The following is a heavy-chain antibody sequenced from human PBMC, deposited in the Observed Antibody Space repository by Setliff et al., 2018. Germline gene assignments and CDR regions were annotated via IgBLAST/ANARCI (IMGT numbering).Heavy chain of an antibody. Sequence: PSETLSLTCAVSGYSISTGYYWGWIRQPPGKGLEWIGSIYHSGSTYYNPSLKSRVTISVDTSKNQFSLKLNSVTAADMAVYYCAREQWLDPPGYYYMDVWATGTTVTVSS. CDR3: AREQWLDPPGYYYMDV. D-gene: IGHD6-19*01. CDR1: GYSISTGYY. V-gene: IGHV4-38-2*02. J-gene: IGHJ6*03. CDR2: IYHSGST.